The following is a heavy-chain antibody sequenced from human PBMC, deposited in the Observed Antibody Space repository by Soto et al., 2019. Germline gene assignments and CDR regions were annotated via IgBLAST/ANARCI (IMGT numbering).Heavy chain of an antibody. CDR3: ARVGRPITMVRGVIKNNWFDP. D-gene: IGHD3-10*01. V-gene: IGHV4-34*01. CDR2: VHHSGST. J-gene: IGHJ5*02. Sequence: QVQLQQWGAGLLKPSETLSLTCAVYGGSITGYYWGWIRQPPGKGLEWIGEVHHSGSTSYNPSLKSRVTMLLDTSTNRFSLRLNSVTAADTAVYYCARVGRPITMVRGVIKNNWFDPWGQGTLVTVSS. CDR1: GGSITGYY.